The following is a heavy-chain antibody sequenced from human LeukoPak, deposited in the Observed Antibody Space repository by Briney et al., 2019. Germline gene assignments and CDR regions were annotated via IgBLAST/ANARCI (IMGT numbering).Heavy chain of an antibody. CDR3: GSTRGMPGTTRGYFDC. Sequence: GGSLRLSCAASGFTFSSYSMNWVRQAPGKGLEWVSYISSSSSTIYYADSEKGRFTISRDNAKNSLYLQMNSLRAEDTAVYYCGSTRGMPGTTRGYFDCWGQGTLVTVSS. J-gene: IGHJ4*02. V-gene: IGHV3-48*01. D-gene: IGHD3-10*01. CDR1: GFTFSSYS. CDR2: ISSSSSTI.